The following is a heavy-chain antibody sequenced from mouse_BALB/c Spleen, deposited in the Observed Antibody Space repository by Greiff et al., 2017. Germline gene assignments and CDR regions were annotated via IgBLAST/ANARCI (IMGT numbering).Heavy chain of an antibody. V-gene: IGHV5-12-1*01. CDR1: GFTFSSYD. CDR2: ISSGGGST. J-gene: IGHJ4*01. Sequence: DVHLVESGGGLVQPGGSRKLSCAASGFTFSSYDMSWVRQTPEKRLEWVAYISSGGGSTYYPDTVKGRFTISRDNAKNTLYLQMSSLRSEDTAMYYCARQPGAMDYWGQGTSVTVSS. CDR3: ARQPGAMDY. D-gene: IGHD3-1*01.